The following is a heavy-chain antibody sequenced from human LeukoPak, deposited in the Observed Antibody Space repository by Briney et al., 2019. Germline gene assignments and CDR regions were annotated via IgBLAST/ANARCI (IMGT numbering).Heavy chain of an antibody. CDR1: GGSITSYY. Sequence: PSETLSLTCTVSGGSITSYYWNWLRQPPGKGLEWIGYMHYSGTTKYNPSLESRVTIPVDTPKIQFSLKLSSVTAADAAVYYCARAGSGYHVLDHWGQGTLVTVSS. CDR3: ARAGSGYHVLDH. D-gene: IGHD5-12*01. V-gene: IGHV4-59*01. CDR2: MHYSGTT. J-gene: IGHJ4*02.